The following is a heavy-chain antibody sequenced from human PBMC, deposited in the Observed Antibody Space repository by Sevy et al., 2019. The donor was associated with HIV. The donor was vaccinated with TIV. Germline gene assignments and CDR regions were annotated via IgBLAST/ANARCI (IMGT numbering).Heavy chain of an antibody. Sequence: ASVKVSCKASGYTFTSYYMRWVRQAPGQGLEWMGIINPSGGSTSYAQKFQGRVTMTRDTSTSTVYMELSSLRSEDTAVYYCARDLDGGIDKNYYDSSGYQGYFQHWGQGTLVTVSS. D-gene: IGHD3-22*01. CDR2: INPSGGST. CDR1: GYTFTSYY. J-gene: IGHJ1*01. V-gene: IGHV1-46*01. CDR3: ARDLDGGIDKNYYDSSGYQGYFQH.